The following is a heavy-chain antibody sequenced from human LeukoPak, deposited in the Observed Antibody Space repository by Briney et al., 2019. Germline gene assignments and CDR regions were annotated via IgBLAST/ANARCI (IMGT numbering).Heavy chain of an antibody. Sequence: PGGSLRLSCAASGFTFSLYAMHWVRQAPGKGLEWVAVIFYDGSKTYYADSVKGRFTISRDNSRSTLYLQMNSLRTEDTAVYYCAKVGVSRSWNYYYYGMDVWGHGTTVTVSS. CDR3: AKVGVSRSWNYYYYGMDV. D-gene: IGHD6-13*01. CDR1: GFTFSLYA. J-gene: IGHJ6*02. V-gene: IGHV3-30*18. CDR2: IFYDGSKT.